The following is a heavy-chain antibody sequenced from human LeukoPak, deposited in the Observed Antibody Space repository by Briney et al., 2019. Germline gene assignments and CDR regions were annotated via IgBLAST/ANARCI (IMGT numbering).Heavy chain of an antibody. V-gene: IGHV4-39*01. J-gene: IGHJ5*02. Sequence: PSETLSLTCTVSGGSISGSDIYWAWIRQPPGKGLEWIGSIFYSGNTYYSPSLKSRVTISVDTSKKQFSLKLKSVTAADTAVYYCAPGHYNYYFDPWGQGTLVTVSS. CDR1: GGSISGSDIY. CDR3: APGHYNYYFDP. D-gene: IGHD3-9*01. CDR2: IFYSGNT.